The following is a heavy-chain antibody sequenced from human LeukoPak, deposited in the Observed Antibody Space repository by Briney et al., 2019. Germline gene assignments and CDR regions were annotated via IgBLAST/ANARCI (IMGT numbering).Heavy chain of an antibody. CDR3: AKTYSYILWFGDF. CDR1: GFTFSSFP. Sequence: SGGSLRLSCAASGFTFSSFPMSWVRQGPGKGLEWGSAISGSGDITYYADSVKGRFTISRDNSKNTLHLQMNSLRADDTAVYYCAKTYSYILWFGDFWGQGTLVTVSS. V-gene: IGHV3-23*01. CDR2: ISGSGDIT. D-gene: IGHD3-10*01. J-gene: IGHJ4*02.